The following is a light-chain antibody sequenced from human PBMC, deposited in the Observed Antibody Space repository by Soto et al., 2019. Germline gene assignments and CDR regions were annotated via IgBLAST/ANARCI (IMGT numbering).Light chain of an antibody. CDR2: LNSDGSH. CDR3: QTRGTGIL. CDR1: SGHSSYA. V-gene: IGLV4-69*01. J-gene: IGLJ2*01. Sequence: QSVLTQSPSASASLGASVKLTCTLSSGHSSYAIAWHQQQPEKGPRYLMKLNSDGSHSKGDGIPDRCSGSSSGAERYLTIPSLQSEDEADYYCQTRGTGILFGGGTKLTVL.